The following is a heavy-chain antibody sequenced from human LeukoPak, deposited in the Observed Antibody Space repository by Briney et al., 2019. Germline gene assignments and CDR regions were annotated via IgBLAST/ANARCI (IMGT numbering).Heavy chain of an antibody. V-gene: IGHV3-23*01. Sequence: PGGSLRLSCAASGFTFSSYAMSWVRQAPGKGLEWVSAISGSDVSTYYADSMKGRFTTSRDNSKNTLYLQMNSLRAEDTAVYYCAKYSHDSSGSYDYWGQGTLVTVSS. CDR2: ISGSDVST. CDR1: GFTFSSYA. J-gene: IGHJ4*02. D-gene: IGHD3-22*01. CDR3: AKYSHDSSGSYDY.